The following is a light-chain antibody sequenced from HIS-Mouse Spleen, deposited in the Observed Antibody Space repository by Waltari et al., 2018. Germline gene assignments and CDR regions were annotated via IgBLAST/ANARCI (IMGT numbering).Light chain of an antibody. Sequence: AIRMTQSPSSFHASTGDRATITCRPSQGISSYLAWYQQKPGKAPKLLIYAASTLQSGVPSRFSGSGSGTDFTLTISCLQSEDFATYYCQQYYSYPFTFGPGTKVDIK. CDR1: QGISSY. V-gene: IGKV1-8*01. CDR2: AAS. CDR3: QQYYSYPFT. J-gene: IGKJ3*01.